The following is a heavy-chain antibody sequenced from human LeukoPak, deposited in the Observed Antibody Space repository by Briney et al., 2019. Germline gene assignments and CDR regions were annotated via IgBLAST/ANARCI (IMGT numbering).Heavy chain of an antibody. V-gene: IGHV4-4*07. D-gene: IGHD1-26*01. CDR3: ARENSGSYREFDY. J-gene: IGHJ4*02. CDR1: GGSISSYY. CDR2: IYTSGST. Sequence: SETLSLTCTVSGGSISSYYWSWIRQPAGKGLEWIGRIYTSGSTNYNAYLKSRVSMSVDTSKNQFSLKLSSVTAADTAVFYCARENSGSYREFDYWGQGTLATVSS.